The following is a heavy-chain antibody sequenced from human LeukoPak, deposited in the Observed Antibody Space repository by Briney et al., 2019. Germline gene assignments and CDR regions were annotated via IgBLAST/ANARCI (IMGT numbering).Heavy chain of an antibody. Sequence: ASVKVSCKASGYTFTGYYMHWVRQAPGQGLEWMGWINPNSGGTNYAQKFQGRVTMTRDTSISTAYMELSRLRSDDTAVYYCARVRAVAGPVKPWGQGTLVTVPS. CDR3: ARVRAVAGPVKP. CDR1: GYTFTGYY. V-gene: IGHV1-2*02. J-gene: IGHJ5*02. D-gene: IGHD6-19*01. CDR2: INPNSGGT.